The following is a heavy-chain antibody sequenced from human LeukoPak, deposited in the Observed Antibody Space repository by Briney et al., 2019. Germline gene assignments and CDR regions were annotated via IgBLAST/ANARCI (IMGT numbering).Heavy chain of an antibody. D-gene: IGHD2-21*02. CDR3: ARGDCGGDCYSGFDY. V-gene: IGHV4-59*01. J-gene: IGHJ4*02. CDR1: GGSISSYY. Sequence: SETLSLTRTVSGGSISSYYWSWIRQPPGKGLEWIGYIYYSGSTNYNPSLKSRVTISVDTSKNQFSLKLSSVTAADTAVYYCARGDCGGDCYSGFDYWGQGTLVTVSS. CDR2: IYYSGST.